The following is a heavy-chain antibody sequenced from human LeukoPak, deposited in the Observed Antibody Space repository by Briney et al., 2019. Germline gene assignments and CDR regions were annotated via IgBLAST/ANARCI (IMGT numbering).Heavy chain of an antibody. CDR2: SGSGGDT. CDR3: AKARGATYGTYYFDY. J-gene: IGHJ4*02. CDR1: GITFSSYA. D-gene: IGHD4/OR15-4a*01. V-gene: IGHV3-23*01. Sequence: GGSLRLCCAASGITFSSYAMNWVRQALGKGLKLDSISGSGGDTYYADSVKGRFTISRDDSKNTLYLQMNSLRAEDTAVYYCAKARGATYGTYYFDYWGQGTLVTVSS.